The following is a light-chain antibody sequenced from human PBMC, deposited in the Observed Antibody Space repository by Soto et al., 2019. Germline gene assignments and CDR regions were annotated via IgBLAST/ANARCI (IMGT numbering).Light chain of an antibody. CDR3: KQYKEWPPFT. CDR2: GAS. J-gene: IGKJ5*01. V-gene: IGKV3-15*01. Sequence: PGERVTLSCRASQSVSGSYLTWYQQKPGQAPRLLIYGASTRVTGIPARFSGSGSGTEFTLSISSLQSEDFAVYYCKQYKEWPPFTFGQGTRLEIK. CDR1: QSVSGSY.